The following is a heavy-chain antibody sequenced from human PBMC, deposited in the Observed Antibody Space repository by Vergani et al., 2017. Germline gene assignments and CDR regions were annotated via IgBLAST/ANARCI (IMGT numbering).Heavy chain of an antibody. D-gene: IGHD5-24*01. CDR3: ARXVEMATITEYYFDY. CDR2: IYYSGST. V-gene: IGHV4-31*03. CDR1: GGSISSGGYY. Sequence: QVQLQESGPGLVKPSQTLTLTCTVSGGSISSGGYYWSWIRQHPGKGLEWIGYIYYSGSTYYNPSLKSRVTISVDTSKNQFSLKLSSVTAADTAVYYCARXVEMATITEYYFDYWGQGTLVTVSS. J-gene: IGHJ4*02.